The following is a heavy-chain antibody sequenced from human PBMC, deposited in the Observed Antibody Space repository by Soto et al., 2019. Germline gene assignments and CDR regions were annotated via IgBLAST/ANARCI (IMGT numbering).Heavy chain of an antibody. CDR2: IYPNDADT. D-gene: IGHD2-2*01. J-gene: IGHJ6*02. Sequence: PAESLKISCKGSGYSFTYYWIAWVRQRPGKDLEWMGIIYPNDADTRYNPSFQGQVTISADKSISTAYLQWTSLKTSDTAMYYCARVPSVVTPGNDYFGVDVWGQGTTVPVSS. CDR3: ARVPSVVTPGNDYFGVDV. V-gene: IGHV5-51*01. CDR1: GYSFTYYW.